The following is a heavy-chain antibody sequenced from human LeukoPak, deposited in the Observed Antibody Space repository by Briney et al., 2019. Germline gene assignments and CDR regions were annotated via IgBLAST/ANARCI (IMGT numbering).Heavy chain of an antibody. J-gene: IGHJ2*01. CDR2: ISYDGSNK. CDR1: GFTFSSYG. D-gene: IGHD3-22*01. Sequence: PGGSLRLSCAASGFTFSSYGMHWVRQAPGKGLEWVAVISYDGSNKYYADSVKGRFTISRDNSKNTLYLQMNSLRAEDTAVYYCAKDAWGDSSGYYRDWYFDLWGRGTLVTVSS. V-gene: IGHV3-30*18. CDR3: AKDAWGDSSGYYRDWYFDL.